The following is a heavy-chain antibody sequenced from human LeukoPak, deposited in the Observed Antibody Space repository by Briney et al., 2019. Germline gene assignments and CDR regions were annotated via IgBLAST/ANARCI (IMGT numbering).Heavy chain of an antibody. V-gene: IGHV1-18*01. CDR1: GYTFTSYG. Sequence: ASVKVSCKASGYTFTSYGISWVRQAPGQGLEWMGWISAYNGTTDYAQKLQGRVTMTTDTSTSTAYMELRSLRSDNTAVYYGARVYSSSPGFDYWGQGTLVTVSS. D-gene: IGHD6-6*01. CDR2: ISAYNGTT. J-gene: IGHJ4*01. CDR3: ARVYSSSPGFDY.